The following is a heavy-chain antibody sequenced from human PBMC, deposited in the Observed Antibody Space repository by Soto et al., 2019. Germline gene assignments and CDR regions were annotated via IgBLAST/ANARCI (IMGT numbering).Heavy chain of an antibody. Sequence: PGGSLRLSWAASGFTFSGYGMHWVRQVPGKGLEWVAIIWNDGSKTFYGDSVKGRFTISRDNSKNTLSLQMHSLRVEATTVYYCVFAVVGTNDYFGYLEYLSQGTSLFVSS. CDR3: VFAVVGTNDYFGYLEY. CDR2: IWNDGSKT. J-gene: IGHJ4*02. D-gene: IGHD1-26*01. V-gene: IGHV3-30*02. CDR1: GFTFSGYG.